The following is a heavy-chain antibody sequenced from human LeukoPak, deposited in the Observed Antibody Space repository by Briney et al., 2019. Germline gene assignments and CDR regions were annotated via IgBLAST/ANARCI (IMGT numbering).Heavy chain of an antibody. CDR1: GGSVSSGSYY. Sequence: ETLSLTCTVSGGSVSSGSYYWSWIRQPPGKGLEWIGYIYYSGSTNYNPSLKSRITISVDTSKNQFSLKLSSVTAADTAVYYCARDPYYYDSSGSPRGYAFDIWGQGTMVTVSS. J-gene: IGHJ3*02. D-gene: IGHD3-22*01. CDR2: IYYSGST. CDR3: ARDPYYYDSSGSPRGYAFDI. V-gene: IGHV4-61*01.